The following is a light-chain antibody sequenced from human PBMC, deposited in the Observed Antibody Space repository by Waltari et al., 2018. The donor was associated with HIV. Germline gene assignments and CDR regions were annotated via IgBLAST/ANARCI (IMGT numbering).Light chain of an antibody. V-gene: IGLV2-14*03. CDR3: SSFTSGTTWV. Sequence: QSALTQPASVSGSPGQSITISCTGTSSDIGGYDHVCWYQQHPGRAPKLKIYDVSNRRSGVSDRFSGSKSGNTASLTISGLQTEDEADYYCSSFTSGTTWVFGGGTKVTVL. CDR1: SSDIGGYDH. J-gene: IGLJ3*02. CDR2: DVS.